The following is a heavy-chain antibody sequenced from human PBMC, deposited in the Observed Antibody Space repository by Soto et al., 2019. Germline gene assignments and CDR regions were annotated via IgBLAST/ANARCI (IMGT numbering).Heavy chain of an antibody. J-gene: IGHJ1*01. CDR1: GGTFRSFR. Sequence: SVKVSCKSSGGTFRSFRISWVRQAPGQGLEWMGGIIPVFGRPNYAQRFRGRLTITADESTSTSYMELIDLTSEDTAVYYCAREASGYDFWGQGTQVTVSS. CDR3: AREASGYDF. V-gene: IGHV1-69*13. D-gene: IGHD5-12*01. CDR2: IIPVFGRP.